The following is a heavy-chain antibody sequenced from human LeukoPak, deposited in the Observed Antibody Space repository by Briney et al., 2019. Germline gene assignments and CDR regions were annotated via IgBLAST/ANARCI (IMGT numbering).Heavy chain of an antibody. CDR1: GGSFSGYY. Sequence: HPSETLSPTCAVYGGSFSGYYWSWIRQPPGKGLEWIGEINHSGSTNYNPSLKSRVTISVDTSKNQFSLKLSSVTAADTAVYYCARGKFLYRYYYMDVWGKGTTVTVSS. CDR3: ARGKFLYRYYYMDV. CDR2: INHSGST. D-gene: IGHD2/OR15-2a*01. V-gene: IGHV4-34*01. J-gene: IGHJ6*03.